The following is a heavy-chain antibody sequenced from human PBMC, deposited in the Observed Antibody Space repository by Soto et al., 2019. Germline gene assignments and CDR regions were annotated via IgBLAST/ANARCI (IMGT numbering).Heavy chain of an antibody. CDR2: ISPFNGNT. D-gene: IGHD2-8*01. CDR3: AREQSVDRTYYYGIDV. CDR1: GYPITHYG. J-gene: IGHJ6*02. Sequence: ASVKVSCKSSGYPITHYGITCVRQAPGQGLEWMGWISPFNGNTNYGQTLQGRVTLTTDTSTSTVYMELRSLRSDDTAVYYCAREQSVDRTYYYGIDVWGQGTTVTVSS. V-gene: IGHV1-18*01.